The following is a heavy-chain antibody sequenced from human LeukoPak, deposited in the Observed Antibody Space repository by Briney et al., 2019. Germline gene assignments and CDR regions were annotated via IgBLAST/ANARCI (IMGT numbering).Heavy chain of an antibody. CDR1: GFTFSRSW. Sequence: GGSLRLSCTASGFTFSRSWMNWIRQAPGKGLEWVANINPDGDGMRFVDSVKGRFTMSRDNAQSSLHVQMNSLRVEDTAFYYCAAWTDRGYSYWGQGVLVTVSS. D-gene: IGHD5-12*01. CDR2: INPDGDGM. CDR3: AAWTDRGYSY. V-gene: IGHV3-7*01. J-gene: IGHJ4*02.